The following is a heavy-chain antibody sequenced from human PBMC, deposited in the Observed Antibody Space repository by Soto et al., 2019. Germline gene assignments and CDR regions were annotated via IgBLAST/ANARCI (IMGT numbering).Heavy chain of an antibody. CDR2: IYSGGST. Sequence: GGSLRLSCAASGFTVSSNYMSWVRQAPGKGLEWVSVIYSGGSTYYADSVKGRFTISRHNSKNTLYLQMNSLRAEDTAVYYCARGLMATIDYYYMDVWGKGTTVTVSS. CDR3: ARGLMATIDYYYMDV. J-gene: IGHJ6*03. D-gene: IGHD5-12*01. CDR1: GFTVSSNY. V-gene: IGHV3-53*04.